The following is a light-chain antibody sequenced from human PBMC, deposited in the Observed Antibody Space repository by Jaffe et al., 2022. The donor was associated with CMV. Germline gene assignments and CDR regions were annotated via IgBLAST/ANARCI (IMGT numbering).Light chain of an antibody. J-gene: IGKJ4*01. Sequence: DIVMTQSPDSLAVSLGERATINCRSSQSVLYNSNNKNYLAWYQQKPGQPPKLLIYWASTRESGVPDRFSGSGSGTDFTLTISSLQAADVAVYYCQQYWGVPLTFGGGTKVEIK. CDR3: QQYWGVPLT. V-gene: IGKV4-1*01. CDR1: QSVLYNSNNKNY. CDR2: WAS.